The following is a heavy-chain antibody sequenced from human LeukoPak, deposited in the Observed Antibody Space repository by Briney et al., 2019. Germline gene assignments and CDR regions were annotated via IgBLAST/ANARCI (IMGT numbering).Heavy chain of an antibody. CDR3: ARSPQQQLVSWYFDL. D-gene: IGHD6-13*01. V-gene: IGHV4-59*01. J-gene: IGHJ2*01. CDR1: GGSISSYY. CDR2: IYYSGST. Sequence: SETLSLTCTVSGGSISSYYWSWIRQPPGKGLEWIGYIYYSGSTNYNPSLKSRVTISVDTSKSQFSLKLSSVTAADTAVYYCARSPQQQLVSWYFDLWGRGTLVTVSS.